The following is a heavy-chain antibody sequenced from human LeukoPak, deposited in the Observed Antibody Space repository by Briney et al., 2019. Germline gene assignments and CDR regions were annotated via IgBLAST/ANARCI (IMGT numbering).Heavy chain of an antibody. D-gene: IGHD5-18*01. CDR1: GGSISNYY. V-gene: IGHV4-59*12. Sequence: SATLSLTGTVSGGSISNYYWSWIRQPPGKGLERIGNIYYSGSTKYNPSLKSRVTISVDTSNNQFSLKLSSVTAADTAVYYCARATEGYSYGSRGYWFAPCGQGTLVTVSS. J-gene: IGHJ5*02. CDR2: IYYSGST. CDR3: ARATEGYSYGSRGYWFAP.